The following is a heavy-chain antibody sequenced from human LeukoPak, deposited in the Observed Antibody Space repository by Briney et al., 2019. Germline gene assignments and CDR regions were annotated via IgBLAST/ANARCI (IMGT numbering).Heavy chain of an antibody. CDR1: GGSFSGYY. D-gene: IGHD2-15*01. CDR2: INHSGRT. V-gene: IGHV4-34*01. J-gene: IGHJ5*02. CDR3: ARVDGSCSGGSCPSGNWFDP. Sequence: LETLSLTCAVYGGSFSGYYWSWIRQPPGKGLEWIGEINHSGRTNYNPSLKSRVTISVDTSKNQFSLKLTSVTAADTAVYYCARVDGSCSGGSCPSGNWFDPWGQGTLVTVSS.